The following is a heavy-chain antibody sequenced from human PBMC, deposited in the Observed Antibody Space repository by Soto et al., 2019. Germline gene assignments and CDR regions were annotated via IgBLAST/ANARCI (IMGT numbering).Heavy chain of an antibody. CDR2: ISYDGSNK. CDR3: AIPAAVSPLYYYGMDV. CDR1: GFTFSSYA. D-gene: IGHD2-2*01. V-gene: IGHV3-30-3*01. Sequence: PGGSLRLSCAASGFTFSSYAMHWVRQAPGKGLEWVAVISYDGSNKYYADSVKGRFTISRDNSKNTLYLQMNSLRAEDTAVYYCAIPAAVSPLYYYGMDVWGQGTTVTVSS. J-gene: IGHJ6*02.